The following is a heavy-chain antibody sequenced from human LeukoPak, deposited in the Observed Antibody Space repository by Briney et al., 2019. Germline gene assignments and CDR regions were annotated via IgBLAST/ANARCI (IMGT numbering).Heavy chain of an antibody. Sequence: GRSLRLSCTASGFSFDDYAMHWVRQAPGKGLQWVSGIGWNGGGIVYVDSVKGRFTISRDNAKNSLYLQMNSLGVEDTALYYCVKLTSAGFVDYWGRGTLVTVSS. V-gene: IGHV3-9*01. J-gene: IGHJ4*02. CDR3: VKLTSAGFVDY. CDR2: IGWNGGGI. D-gene: IGHD6-13*01. CDR1: GFSFDDYA.